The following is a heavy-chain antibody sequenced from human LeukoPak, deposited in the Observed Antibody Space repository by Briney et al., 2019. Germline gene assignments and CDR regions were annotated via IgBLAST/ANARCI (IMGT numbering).Heavy chain of an antibody. CDR1: GGSISSGGYY. J-gene: IGHJ5*02. D-gene: IGHD4-17*01. CDR2: IYYSGST. Sequence: SETLSLTCTVSGGSISSGGYYWSWIRQHPGKGLEWIGYIYYSGSTYNNPSLKSRVTISVDTSKNQFSLKLSSVTAADTAVYYCARHAKKVTTELDWFDPWGQGTLVTVSS. V-gene: IGHV4-31*03. CDR3: ARHAKKVTTELDWFDP.